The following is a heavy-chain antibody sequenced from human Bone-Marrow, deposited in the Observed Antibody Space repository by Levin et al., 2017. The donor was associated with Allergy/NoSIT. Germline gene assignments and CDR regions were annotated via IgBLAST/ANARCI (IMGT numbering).Heavy chain of an antibody. D-gene: IGHD4-17*01. V-gene: IGHV1-69*06. Sequence: SVKVSCKAVGGTFSTYSIAWVRQAPGQGLQWMGGIIPVYGTTNYAQRFHGRLTMTADKSTNTVYMQLSSLKSDDTAVYYCARGLTVNNWFDPWGQGTLVIVSS. CDR2: IIPVYGTT. CDR3: ARGLTVNNWFDP. CDR1: GGTFSTYS. J-gene: IGHJ5*02.